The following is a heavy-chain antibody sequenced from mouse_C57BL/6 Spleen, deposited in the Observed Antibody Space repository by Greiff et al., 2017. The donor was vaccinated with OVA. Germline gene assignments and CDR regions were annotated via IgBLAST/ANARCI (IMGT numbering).Heavy chain of an antibody. V-gene: IGHV5-4*01. CDR3: ARDSPYYAFDY. CDR1: GFTFSSYA. CDR2: ISDGGSYT. Sequence: EVQVVESGGGLVKPGGSLKLSCAASGFTFSSYAMSWVRQTPEKRLEWVATISDGGSYTYYPDNVKGRFTISRDNAKNNLYLQMSHLKSEDTAMYYCARDSPYYAFDYWGQGTTLTVSS. J-gene: IGHJ2*01. D-gene: IGHD1-1*01.